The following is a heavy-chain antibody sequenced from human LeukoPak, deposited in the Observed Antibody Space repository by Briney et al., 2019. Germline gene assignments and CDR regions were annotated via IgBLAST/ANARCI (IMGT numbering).Heavy chain of an antibody. J-gene: IGHJ1*01. V-gene: IGHV3-48*03. D-gene: IGHD3-22*01. CDR1: GFTFSGYE. Sequence: PGGTLRLSCAASGFTFSGYEMMWVRQAPGKGLECIAYISHTSDTINYADYVKGRFTIYRDNAKDSLYLQGNSLIADDTAVYYCARLNYYDGSRYQSVPHWGQGNLVTVSS. CDR3: ARLNYYDGSRYQSVPH. CDR2: ISHTSDTI.